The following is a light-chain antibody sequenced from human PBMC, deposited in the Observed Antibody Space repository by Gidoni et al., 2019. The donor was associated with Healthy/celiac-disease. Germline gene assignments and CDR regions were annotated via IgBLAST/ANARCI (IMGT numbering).Light chain of an antibody. CDR1: SSDVGGYNY. CDR2: DVS. CDR3: CSYAGSYTVV. V-gene: IGLV2-11*01. J-gene: IGLJ2*01. Sequence: QSALTPPRSVSWSPGQSVTISCTGTSSDVGGYNYVSWYQQHPGKAPKLMIYDVSKRPSGVPDRCSGSKSGNTASLTISGLQAEDEADYYCCSYAGSYTVVFGGGTKLTVL.